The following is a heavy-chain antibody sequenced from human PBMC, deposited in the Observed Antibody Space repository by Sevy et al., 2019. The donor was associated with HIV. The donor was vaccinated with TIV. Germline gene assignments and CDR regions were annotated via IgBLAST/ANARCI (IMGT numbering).Heavy chain of an antibody. J-gene: IGHJ6*02. CDR2: IRSKTYGGTT. CDR1: GFTFGDYA. D-gene: IGHD3-3*01. V-gene: IGHV3-49*03. Sequence: GGSLRLSCTASGFTFGDYAMSWLRQAPGKGLEWVGFIRSKTYGGTTEYAASVKGRFTISRDDSKNIGYLQMNSLKTEDTAVYYCTRVLGTISPYYYFGMDVWGQGTTVTVSS. CDR3: TRVLGTISPYYYFGMDV.